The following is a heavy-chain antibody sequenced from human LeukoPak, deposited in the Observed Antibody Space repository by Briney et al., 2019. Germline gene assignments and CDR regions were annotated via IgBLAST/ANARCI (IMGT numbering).Heavy chain of an antibody. CDR2: IWYDGSNK. CDR1: GFTFSSYG. D-gene: IGHD3-3*01. J-gene: IGHJ3*02. CDR3: AKSRVGVNFSAFDI. V-gene: IGHV3-33*06. Sequence: GRSLRLFCAASGFTFSSYGMHWVRQAPGKGLEWVAVIWYDGSNKYYADSVKGRFTISRDNSKNTLYLQMNSLRAEDTAVYYCAKSRVGVNFSAFDIWGQGTMVTVSS.